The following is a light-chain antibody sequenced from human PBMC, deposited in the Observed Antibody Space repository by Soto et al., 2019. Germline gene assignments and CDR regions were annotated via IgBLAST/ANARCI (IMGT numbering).Light chain of an antibody. CDR2: LGS. CDR1: QSLLHSNGYNY. J-gene: IGKJ2*01. CDR3: MQDT. V-gene: IGKV2-28*01. Sequence: DIVMTQSPLSLPVTPGEPASISCRSSQSLLHSNGYNYLDWYLQKPGQSPQLLIYLGSNRASGVPDRFSGSGSGTDFKLKISRVEAEDVGVYYCMQDTFGQGTKLEIK.